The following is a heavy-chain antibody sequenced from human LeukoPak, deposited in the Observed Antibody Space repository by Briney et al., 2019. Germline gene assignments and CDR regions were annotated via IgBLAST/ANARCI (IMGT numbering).Heavy chain of an antibody. CDR2: INPSGGST. CDR3: ASPNYDILTGYSYSYGMDV. CDR1: GYTFTSYY. Sequence: ASVKVSCKASGYTFTSYYMHWVRQAPGQGLEWMGIINPSGGSTSYTQKFQGRVTMTRDTSTSTVYMELSSLRSEDTAVYYCASPNYDILTGYSYSYGMDVWGQGTTVTVSS. D-gene: IGHD3-9*01. J-gene: IGHJ6*02. V-gene: IGHV1-46*01.